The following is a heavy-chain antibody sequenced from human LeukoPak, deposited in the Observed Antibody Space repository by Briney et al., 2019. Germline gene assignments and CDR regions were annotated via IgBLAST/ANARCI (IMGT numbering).Heavy chain of an antibody. D-gene: IGHD3-22*01. CDR3: ARDRNYYDSSGYYFAN. J-gene: IGHJ4*02. CDR1: GGSVSSGSSF. V-gene: IGHV4-61*01. Sequence: SETLSLTCTVSGGSVSSGSSFWSWIRQPPGKGLEWIGYIYHSGNTNYNPSLKSRVTISVDTSKSQLSLKLNSVTAADTAVYYCARDRNYYDSSGYYFANWGQGTLITVSS. CDR2: IYHSGNT.